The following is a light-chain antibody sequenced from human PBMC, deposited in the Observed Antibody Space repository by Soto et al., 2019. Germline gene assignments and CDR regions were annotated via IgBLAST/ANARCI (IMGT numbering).Light chain of an antibody. J-gene: IGKJ4*01. V-gene: IGKV1-5*03. CDR1: QSIGSE. CDR2: KAS. Sequence: DIQMTQYTSTLSASIGDRVTITCRASQSIGSELAWYQQKPGKAPKLLIYKASSLESGVPSTFSGSGSGTEFSLTVSSLQPDDFATYYCLQYESYPLTFGGGTKVDI. CDR3: LQYESYPLT.